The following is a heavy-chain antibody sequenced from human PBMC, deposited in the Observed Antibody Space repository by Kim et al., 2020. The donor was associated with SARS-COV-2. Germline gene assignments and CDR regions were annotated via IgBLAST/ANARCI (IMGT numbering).Heavy chain of an antibody. Sequence: GGSLRLSCAASGFTFSDSAIHWVRQAPGKGLEWVGLIGSKTDNHATAYGASVKGRFILSRDDSKNTAYLQMNSLEVEDTAVYYCRRPTTVTLPSKPSYYGMDLWGPGTTVTVSS. J-gene: IGHJ6*02. D-gene: IGHD4-17*01. CDR3: RRPTTVTLPSKPSYYGMDL. CDR2: IGSKTDNHAT. CDR1: GFTFSDSA. V-gene: IGHV3-73*01.